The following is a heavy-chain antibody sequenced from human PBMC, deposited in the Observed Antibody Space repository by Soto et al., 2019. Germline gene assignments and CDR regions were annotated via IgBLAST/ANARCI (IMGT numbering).Heavy chain of an antibody. CDR3: ARAHGRYDI. D-gene: IGHD3-9*01. V-gene: IGHV4-59*01. Sequence: ASETLSLTCTVSGGAIRSYYWIWIRQPPVNGLEFIGYIYYIFCTNYNPSLKSRFTISLYTSKNHFSLKLSSFTAADTAVYYCARAHGRYDIWGQGTLVTVSS. CDR2: IYYIFCT. CDR1: GGAIRSYY. J-gene: IGHJ4*01.